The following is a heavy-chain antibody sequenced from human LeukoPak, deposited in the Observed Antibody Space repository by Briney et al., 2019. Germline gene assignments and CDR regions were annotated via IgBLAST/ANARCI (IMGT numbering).Heavy chain of an antibody. CDR2: IYSGGST. D-gene: IGHD6-19*01. J-gene: IGHJ4*02. V-gene: IGHV3-66*01. CDR1: GFTVSSNY. Sequence: GGSLRLSCAASGFTVSSNYMSWVRQAPGKGLEWVSVIYSGGSTHYADSVKGRFTISRDNSKNSLYLQMNSLRAEDTAVYYCARDWGGLGGIAVAGFRWGYFDYWGQGTLVTVSS. CDR3: ARDWGGLGGIAVAGFRWGYFDY.